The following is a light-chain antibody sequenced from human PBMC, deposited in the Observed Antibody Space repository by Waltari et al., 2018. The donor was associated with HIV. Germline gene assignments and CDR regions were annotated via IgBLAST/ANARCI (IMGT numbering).Light chain of an antibody. J-gene: IGLJ2*01. V-gene: IGLV6-57*01. CDR1: SGSLASNY. CDR3: QSYDSSNHVV. Sequence: NFMLTQPHSVSESPGKTVTISCTRSSGSLASNYVQWYQQRPGSSPTTVIYEDNQRPSGVPDRFSGSIDSSSNPASLTISGLKTEDEADYYCQSYDSSNHVVFGGGTKLTVL. CDR2: EDN.